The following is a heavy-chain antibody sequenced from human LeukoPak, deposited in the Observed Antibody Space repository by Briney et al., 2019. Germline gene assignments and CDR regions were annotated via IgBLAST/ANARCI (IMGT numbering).Heavy chain of an antibody. Sequence: GGSLRLSCAASGFTFSRYSMNWVRQAPGKGLEWVSYITNSSNNIYYADSVKGRFTVSRDNAKNSLYLQMNSLRAEDTAVYYCASAKFDYWGQGTLVTVSS. CDR1: GFTFSRYS. J-gene: IGHJ4*02. CDR3: ASAKFDY. V-gene: IGHV3-48*04. CDR2: ITNSSNNI.